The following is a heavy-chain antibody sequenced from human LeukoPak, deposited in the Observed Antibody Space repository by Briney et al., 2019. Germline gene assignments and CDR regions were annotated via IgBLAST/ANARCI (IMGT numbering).Heavy chain of an antibody. V-gene: IGHV3-23*01. CDR3: AKKTGTVDRYFDY. J-gene: IGHJ4*02. CDR2: ISGSGGST. CDR1: GFTFSSYA. Sequence: GSPSLSCAASGFTFSSYAMSWVGQAPGKGLEWVSVISGSGGSTSYADSVKGRFTISRDNSKNTLYLQMHSLRAEDTAVYYCAKKTGTVDRYFDYWGQGTLVTVSS. D-gene: IGHD1-7*01.